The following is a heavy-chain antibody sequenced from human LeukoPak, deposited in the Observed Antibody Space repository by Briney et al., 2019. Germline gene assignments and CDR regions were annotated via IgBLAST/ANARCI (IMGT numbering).Heavy chain of an antibody. CDR2: INPSISET. J-gene: IGHJ4*02. CDR1: GYTFNNYW. V-gene: IGHV5-51*01. Sequence: GESLKISCETSGYTFNNYWIGWVRQISGKGLEWMGIINPSISETRYTPSFQGQVTISADKSISTAYLQWSSLRASDTAMYYCARLDGGGYYFVPYWGQGTLVTVSS. D-gene: IGHD3-22*01. CDR3: ARLDGGGYYFVPY.